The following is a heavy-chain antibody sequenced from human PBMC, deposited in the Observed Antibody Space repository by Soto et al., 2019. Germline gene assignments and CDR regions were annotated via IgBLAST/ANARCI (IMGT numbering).Heavy chain of an antibody. CDR3: AKEVGDRSAYYCDPNWFDP. J-gene: IGHJ5*02. V-gene: IGHV3-30*18. D-gene: IGHD3-22*01. Sequence: QAHLVESGGGVVQPGRSLRLSCAASGFIFSNYAMHWVRRAPGKGLEWVGLISYDGSNKYYADSMKGRFTISRDNAKNTLFLQMNSLRPEDTAVYHCAKEVGDRSAYYCDPNWFDPWGQGTLVTVSS. CDR2: ISYDGSNK. CDR1: GFIFSNYA.